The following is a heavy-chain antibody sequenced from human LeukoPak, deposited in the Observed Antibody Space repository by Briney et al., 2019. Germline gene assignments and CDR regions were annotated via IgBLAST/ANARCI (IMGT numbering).Heavy chain of an antibody. CDR1: GFTFSDYY. CDR3: ARVIWGIRYFDWHNWFDP. D-gene: IGHD3-9*01. Sequence: GGSLGLSCAASGFTFSDYYMSWIRQAPGKGLEWVSYISRSSSYTNYADSVKGRFTISRGNAKNSPYLQTNSLRAEDTAVYYCARVIWGIRYFDWHNWFDPWGQGTLVTVSS. J-gene: IGHJ5*02. CDR2: ISRSSSYT. V-gene: IGHV3-11*05.